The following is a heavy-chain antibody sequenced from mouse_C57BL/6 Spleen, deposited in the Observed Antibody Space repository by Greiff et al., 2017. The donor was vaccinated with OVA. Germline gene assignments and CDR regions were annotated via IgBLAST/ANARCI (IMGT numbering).Heavy chain of an antibody. CDR2: IYPRSGNT. D-gene: IGHD1-2*01. J-gene: IGHJ4*01. CDR3: AREDGRAMDY. V-gene: IGHV1-81*01. Sequence: QVQLQQSGAELARPGASVKLSCKASGYTFTSYGISWVKQRTGQGLEWIGEIYPRSGNTYYNEKFKGKATLTADKSSITAYMELRSLTSEDSAVYFCAREDGRAMDYWGQGTSVTVSS. CDR1: GYTFTSYG.